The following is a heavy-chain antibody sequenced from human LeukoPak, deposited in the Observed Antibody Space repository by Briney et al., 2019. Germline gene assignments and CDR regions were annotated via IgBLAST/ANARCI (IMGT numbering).Heavy chain of an antibody. V-gene: IGHV3-9*01. J-gene: IGHJ4*02. Sequence: GRSLRLSCAASGFTFDDYAMHWVRQAPGKGLEWVSGISWNSGSIGYADSVKGRFTISRDNAKNSLYLQMNSLRAEDTALYYCAKDGDYGDFDFDYWGQGTLVTVSS. CDR3: AKDGDYGDFDFDY. CDR1: GFTFDDYA. CDR2: ISWNSGSI. D-gene: IGHD4-17*01.